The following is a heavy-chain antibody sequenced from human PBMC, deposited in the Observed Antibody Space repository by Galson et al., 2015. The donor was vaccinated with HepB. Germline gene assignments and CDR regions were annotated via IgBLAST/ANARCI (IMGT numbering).Heavy chain of an antibody. CDR2: INPNNGDA. CDR1: GYTFTNNG. D-gene: IGHD6-19*01. J-gene: IGHJ4*02. V-gene: IGHV1-18*01. Sequence: SVKVSCKASGYTFTNNGIIWARQAPGQGLEWMGRINPNNGDANYAQKFQARVTVTADTSTSTSYMELRSLISDDTAMYYCARGGQWPDYWGQGTLVTVSS. CDR3: ARGGQWPDY.